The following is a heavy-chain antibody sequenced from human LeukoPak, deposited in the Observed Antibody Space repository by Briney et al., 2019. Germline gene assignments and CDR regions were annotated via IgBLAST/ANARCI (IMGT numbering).Heavy chain of an antibody. V-gene: IGHV4-59*01. CDR1: GGSISNYY. J-gene: IGHJ4*02. D-gene: IGHD3-22*01. CDR3: ARSRGDYYDSSGYLPYY. CDR2: IYYSGST. Sequence: SETLSLTCTVFGGSISNYYWSWIRQPPGKGLEWIGYIYYSGSTSYNPSLKSRVTISVDTSKNQFSLKLSSVTAADTAVYYCARSRGDYYDSSGYLPYYWGQGTLVTVSS.